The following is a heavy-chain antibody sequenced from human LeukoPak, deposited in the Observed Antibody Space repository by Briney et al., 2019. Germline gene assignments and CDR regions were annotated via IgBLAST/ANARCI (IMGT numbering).Heavy chain of an antibody. J-gene: IGHJ4*02. Sequence: GGSLRLSCAASGFTFSSYSMNWVRQAPGKGLEWVANIKEDGSEKYYVDSVKGRFTISRDNAKNSLCLQMNSLRAEDTAIYYCVRSGSYWGQGTLVTVSS. CDR2: IKEDGSEK. D-gene: IGHD1-26*01. CDR1: GFTFSSYS. V-gene: IGHV3-7*05. CDR3: VRSGSY.